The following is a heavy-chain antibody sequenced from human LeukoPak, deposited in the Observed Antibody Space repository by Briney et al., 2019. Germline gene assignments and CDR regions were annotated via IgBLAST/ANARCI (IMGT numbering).Heavy chain of an antibody. CDR1: GGTFSSYA. J-gene: IGHJ4*02. CDR2: IIPIFGTA. Sequence: SVKVSCKASGGTFSSYAISWVRQAPGQGLEWMGGIIPIFGTASYAQKFRGRVTFTTDESTSTAYMELTSLKAEDTAVYYCAREEYCSGGSCYPRHHFDHWGQGTLVTVSS. CDR3: AREEYCSGGSCYPRHHFDH. D-gene: IGHD2-15*01. V-gene: IGHV1-69*05.